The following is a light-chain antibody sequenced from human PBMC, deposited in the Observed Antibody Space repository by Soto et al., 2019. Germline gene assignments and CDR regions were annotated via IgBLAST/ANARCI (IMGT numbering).Light chain of an antibody. V-gene: IGKV3-20*01. CDR3: NHYGESPLQFT. J-gene: IGKJ3*01. CDR2: DAS. CDR1: QSVSGTY. Sequence: MFLTQSPFTLPLSPGERSTLSCRASQSVSGTYLAWYQQKPGQAPSLLMYDASSRAAGIPDRFSGSGSGTESTLPLSRMDHEDFAEYYCNHYGESPLQFTFGPGTKVDIK.